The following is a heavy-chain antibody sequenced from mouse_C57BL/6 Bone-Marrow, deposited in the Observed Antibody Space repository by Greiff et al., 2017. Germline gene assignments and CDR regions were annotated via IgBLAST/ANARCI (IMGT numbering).Heavy chain of an antibody. J-gene: IGHJ1*03. V-gene: IGHV1-19*01. CDR2: INPYNGGT. CDR1: GYTFTDYY. CDR3: ARYLYDYDEGWYFDV. Sequence: EVQLQQSGPVLVKPGASVKMSCKASGYTFTDYYMNWVKQSHGKSLEWIGVINPYNGGTSYNQKFKGKATFTVDKSSSTAYMELNSLTSEDSAVYYCARYLYDYDEGWYFDVWGTGTTVTVSS. D-gene: IGHD2-4*01.